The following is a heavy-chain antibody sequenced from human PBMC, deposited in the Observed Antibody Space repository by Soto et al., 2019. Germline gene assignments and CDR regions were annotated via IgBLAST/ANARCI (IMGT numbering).Heavy chain of an antibody. V-gene: IGHV1-69*02. CDR1: GDTFNFYT. CDR3: ATSYGSGYRAFDS. J-gene: IGHJ4*02. CDR2: INPILSMS. D-gene: IGHD3-10*01. Sequence: QVQLVQSGADVQRPGSSVRVSCKASGDTFNFYTINWVRQAPGRGLQWMGSINPILSMSNYAPRFQGRVTMTADKSKSTAYMELSSLRSEDTAMYYCATSYGSGYRAFDSWGQGALVTVSS.